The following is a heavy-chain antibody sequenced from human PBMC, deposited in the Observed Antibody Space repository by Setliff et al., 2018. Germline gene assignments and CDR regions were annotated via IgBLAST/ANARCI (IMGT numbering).Heavy chain of an antibody. CDR3: AREGPESDSSGYMDV. CDR2: MHQSGRT. Sequence: SETLSLTCDVYDGAFSTYYWTWIRQPPGKGLEWIGEMHQSGRTKFNTSLKSRVTMSVDPSKNHFSLKVTSVTVADTAVYYCAREGPESDSSGYMDVWGQGTTVTVSS. J-gene: IGHJ6*03. D-gene: IGHD4-4*01. CDR1: DGAFSTYY. V-gene: IGHV4-34*01.